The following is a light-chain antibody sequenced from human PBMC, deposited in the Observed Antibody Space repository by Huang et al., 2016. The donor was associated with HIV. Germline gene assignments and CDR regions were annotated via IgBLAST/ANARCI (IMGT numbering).Light chain of an antibody. CDR1: QSIGTW. Sequence: DIQMTQSSATLSASVGDRVTITCRASQSIGTWLAWYQQKPGKAPNLLIYEASTLESGVPSIFSGGGSGTEFTLTINSLQPDDFATYYCQHYSSFPWTFGQGTKVEV. J-gene: IGKJ1*01. CDR2: EAS. CDR3: QHYSSFPWT. V-gene: IGKV1-5*03.